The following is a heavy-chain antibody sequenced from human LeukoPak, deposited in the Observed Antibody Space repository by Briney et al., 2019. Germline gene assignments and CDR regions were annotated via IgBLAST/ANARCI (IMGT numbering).Heavy chain of an antibody. CDR1: GFTFSSYD. CDR3: ARGSFRRGSYHFDY. D-gene: IGHD1-26*01. Sequence: GGSLRLSCAASGFTFSSYDMHWVRQATGKGLEWVSAIGTAGDTYYPGSVKGRFTISRENAKNSLYLQMNSLRAGDTAVYYCARGSFRRGSYHFDYWGQGTLVTVPS. V-gene: IGHV3-13*01. CDR2: IGTAGDT. J-gene: IGHJ4*02.